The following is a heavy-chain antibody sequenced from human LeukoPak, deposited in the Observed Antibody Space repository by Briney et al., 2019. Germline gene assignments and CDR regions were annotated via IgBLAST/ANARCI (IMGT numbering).Heavy chain of an antibody. V-gene: IGHV1-69*13. CDR1: GGTFISYA. CDR2: IIPIFGTA. J-gene: IGHJ4*02. D-gene: IGHD6-19*01. CDR3: ARGWVYATVAGSYYFDY. Sequence: SVKVSCKASGGTFISYAISWVRQAPGQGLEWMGGIIPIFGTANYSQNFQGRVTITADDSTSTASMELSSLRSEDTAVYYCARGWVYATVAGSYYFDYWGQGTLVTVSS.